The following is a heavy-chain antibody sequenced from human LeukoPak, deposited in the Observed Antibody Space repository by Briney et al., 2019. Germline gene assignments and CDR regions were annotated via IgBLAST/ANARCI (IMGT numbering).Heavy chain of an antibody. D-gene: IGHD4-17*01. CDR1: GYTFTSYY. V-gene: IGHV1-46*01. J-gene: IGHJ4*02. Sequence: ASEKVSCKASGYTFTSYYVHWVRQAPGQGLEWMGIINPSGGSTTYAQKFQGRVTMTRDTSTRTVYMELSSLRSEDTAVYYCARAYADYVPFDYWGQGTLVTVSS. CDR3: ARAYADYVPFDY. CDR2: INPSGGST.